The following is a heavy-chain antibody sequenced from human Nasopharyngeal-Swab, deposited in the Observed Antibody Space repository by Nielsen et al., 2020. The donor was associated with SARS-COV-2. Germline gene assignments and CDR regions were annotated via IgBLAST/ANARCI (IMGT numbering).Heavy chain of an antibody. Sequence: SLKISCAASGFTFDDYAMHWVRQAPGKGLEWVSGISWNSGSIGYADSVKGRFTISRDNAKNSLYLQMNSLRAEDTALNYCAKEDNLGAFDIWGQGAMVTVSS. V-gene: IGHV3-9*01. CDR2: ISWNSGSI. J-gene: IGHJ3*02. CDR1: GFTFDDYA. D-gene: IGHD1-1*01. CDR3: AKEDNLGAFDI.